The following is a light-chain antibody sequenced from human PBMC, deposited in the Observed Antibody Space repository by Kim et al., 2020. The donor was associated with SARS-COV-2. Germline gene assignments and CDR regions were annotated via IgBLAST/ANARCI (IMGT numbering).Light chain of an antibody. CDR3: QAWDSSPAHVV. CDR2: QDS. Sequence: SPGQTASITCSGDKLGDKYACWYQQKPGQSPGLVIYQDSKRPSGIPERFSGSTSGNTATLTISGTQAMDEADYYCQAWDSSPAHVVFGGGTQLTVL. J-gene: IGLJ2*01. V-gene: IGLV3-1*01. CDR1: KLGDKY.